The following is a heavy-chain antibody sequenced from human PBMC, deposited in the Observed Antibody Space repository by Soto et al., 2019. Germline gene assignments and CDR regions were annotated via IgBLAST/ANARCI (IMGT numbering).Heavy chain of an antibody. J-gene: IGHJ4*02. CDR2: ISYDGSNK. D-gene: IGHD2-15*01. CDR1: GFTFRSYG. Sequence: GGSLRLSCGASGFTFRSYGMHWVRQAPGKGLEWVAVISYDGSNKYYADSVKGRFTISRDNYKNTLYLQMNSLRAEDTAVYYCAKDNVVVVAATPGYWGQGTLVTVS. V-gene: IGHV3-30*18. CDR3: AKDNVVVVAATPGY.